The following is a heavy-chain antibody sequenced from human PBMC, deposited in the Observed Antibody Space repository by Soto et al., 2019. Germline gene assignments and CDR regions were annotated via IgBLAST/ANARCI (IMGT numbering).Heavy chain of an antibody. D-gene: IGHD5-18*01. CDR3: AKNSDSYGFYYGMDV. Sequence: GVSLRLSFAASAFTFSNYSMSWVRQAPGKGLEWVSSISDNGGTTYYADSVKGRFTISRDNSKNTLYLQMNSLRAEDTAVYYCAKNSDSYGFYYGMDVWGQGTTVTVSS. V-gene: IGHV3-23*01. J-gene: IGHJ6*02. CDR2: ISDNGGTT. CDR1: AFTFSNYS.